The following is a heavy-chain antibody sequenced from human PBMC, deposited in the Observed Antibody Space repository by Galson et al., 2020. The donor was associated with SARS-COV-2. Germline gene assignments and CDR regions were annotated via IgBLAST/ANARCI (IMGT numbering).Heavy chain of an antibody. CDR3: ARDLVGATFPFDY. CDR1: GYTFTSYA. J-gene: IGHJ4*02. CDR2: INAGNGNT. D-gene: IGHD1-26*01. Sequence: ASVKVSCKASGYTFTSYAMHWVRQAPGQRLEWMGWINAGNGNTKYSQKFQGRVTITRDTSASTAYMELSSLRSEDTAVYYCARDLVGATFPFDYWGQGTLGTVSS. V-gene: IGHV1-3*01.